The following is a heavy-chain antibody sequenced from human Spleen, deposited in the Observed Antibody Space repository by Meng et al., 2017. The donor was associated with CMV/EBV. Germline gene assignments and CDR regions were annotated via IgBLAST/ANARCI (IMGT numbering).Heavy chain of an antibody. V-gene: IGHV4-31*02. J-gene: IGHJ4*02. CDR3: ARFSIRGEGNFDY. CDR1: GGSISSGGFY. Sequence: TVSGGSISSGGFYWSWIRQHPGKGLEWIGYIYYSGSTYYNPSLKSRVTISVDTSNNQFSLKLTSVTAADTAVYYCARFSIRGEGNFDYWGQGTLVTVSS. CDR2: IYYSGST. D-gene: IGHD3-10*01.